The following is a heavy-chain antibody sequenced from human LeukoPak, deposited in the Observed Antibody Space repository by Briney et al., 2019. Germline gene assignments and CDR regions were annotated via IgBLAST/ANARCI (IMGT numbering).Heavy chain of an antibody. V-gene: IGHV5-51*01. Sequence: GESLKISCKGSGYSFTSYWIGWVRQMPGKGLEWLGIIYPGDSDTRYSPSFKGQVTISADKSISTAYLQWSSLKASDTAMYCCARRYSSSWYGEDWCDPWGKGTLVSVS. CDR3: ARRYSSSWYGEDWCDP. J-gene: IGHJ5*02. D-gene: IGHD6-13*01. CDR1: GYSFTSYW. CDR2: IYPGDSDT.